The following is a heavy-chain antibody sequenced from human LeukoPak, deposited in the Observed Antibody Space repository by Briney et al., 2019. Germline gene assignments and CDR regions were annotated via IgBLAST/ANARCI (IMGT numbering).Heavy chain of an antibody. CDR2: INPNSGGT. J-gene: IGHJ4*02. D-gene: IGHD3-22*01. Sequence: ASVKVSCKASGYTFTSYYMHWVRQAPGQGLEWMGWINPNSGGTNYAQKFQGRVTMTRDTSISTAYMELSRLRSDDTAVYYCARDKIYDSSGYYDWGQGTLVTVSS. CDR1: GYTFTSYY. CDR3: ARDKIYDSSGYYD. V-gene: IGHV1-2*02.